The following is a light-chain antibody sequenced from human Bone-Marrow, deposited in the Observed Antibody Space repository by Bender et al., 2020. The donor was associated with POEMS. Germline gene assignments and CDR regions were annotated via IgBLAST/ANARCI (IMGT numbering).Light chain of an antibody. J-gene: IGLJ3*02. Sequence: QSALTQPPSASGSPGQSVTISCFGTSRDVGGHNYVSWYQQHPGKAPKLLISEVSKRPSGVPDRFSGSKSGNKASLTISGLQIEDEADYYCSSYTTNTTPVFGGGTKLTVL. CDR3: SSYTTNTTPV. CDR1: SRDVGGHNY. CDR2: EVS. V-gene: IGLV2-8*01.